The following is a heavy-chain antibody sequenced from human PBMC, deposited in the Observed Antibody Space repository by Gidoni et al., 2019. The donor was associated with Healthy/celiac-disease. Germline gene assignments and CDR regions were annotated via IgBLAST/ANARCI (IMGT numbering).Heavy chain of an antibody. J-gene: IGHJ4*02. CDR2: ISSSGSTI. V-gene: IGHV3-11*01. CDR1: GFTFSDYY. Sequence: VPLVASGGGLVKPGGSLRLSCAASGFTFSDYYMHWIRQAPGKGLEWVSYISSSGSTIYYADSVKGRFTISRDNAKNSLYLQMNSLRAEDTAVYYCARSPRGTYDSSGYCDYWGQGTLVTVSS. D-gene: IGHD3-22*01. CDR3: ARSPRGTYDSSGYCDY.